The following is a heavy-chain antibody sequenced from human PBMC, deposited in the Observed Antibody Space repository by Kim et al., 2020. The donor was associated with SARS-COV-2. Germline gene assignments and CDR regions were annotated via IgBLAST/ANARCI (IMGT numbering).Heavy chain of an antibody. CDR3: AKDKSHDISVWTLFDH. CDR2: VSYDGSNK. Sequence: GGSLRLSCAASGFTFSTYAMHWVRQAPGKGLEWVAVVSYDGSNKYYGDSVRGRFTISRDSSKNTVYLQMNNLRAEDTAVYYCAKDKSHDISVWTLFDHWG. D-gene: IGHD3-22*01. J-gene: IGHJ4*01. V-gene: IGHV3-30*18. CDR1: GFTFSTYA.